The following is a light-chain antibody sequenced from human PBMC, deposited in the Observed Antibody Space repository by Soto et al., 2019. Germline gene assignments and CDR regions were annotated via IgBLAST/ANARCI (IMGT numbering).Light chain of an antibody. CDR2: DTS. CDR1: QTLSNSF. V-gene: IGKV3-20*01. Sequence: EIVLTQSPGTLSLSPGERATLSCRASQTLSNSFIAWYQQKPGQAPRLLIYDTSSRAIGIPDRFSGSGSGTDFTLTISRLEPEDFAVYYCQQYGSSPATFGQGTKVDIK. J-gene: IGKJ1*01. CDR3: QQYGSSPAT.